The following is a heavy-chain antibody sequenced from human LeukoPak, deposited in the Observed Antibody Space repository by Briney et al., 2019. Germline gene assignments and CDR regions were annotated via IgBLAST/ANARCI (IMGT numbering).Heavy chain of an antibody. D-gene: IGHD1-1*01. CDR2: MNPNSGNT. Sequence: GASVKVSCKASGYTFKNYDINWVRQATGQGLAWMGWMNPNSGNTGFAQKFQDRVSMTRDTSINTAYMELTSLRSGDTAVYYCAKATPGGLHRYRFDYWGQGTVVTVYS. CDR1: GYTFKNYD. CDR3: AKATPGGLHRYRFDY. J-gene: IGHJ4*02. V-gene: IGHV1-8*02.